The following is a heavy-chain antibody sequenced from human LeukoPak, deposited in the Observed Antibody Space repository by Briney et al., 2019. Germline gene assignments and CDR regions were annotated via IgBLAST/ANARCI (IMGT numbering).Heavy chain of an antibody. CDR3: ATLGDIVGATRGGGYYFDY. V-gene: IGHV1-69*01. CDR1: GGTFSSYA. CDR2: IIPIFGTA. Sequence: ASVNVSCKASGGTFSSYAISWVRQAPGQGLEWMGGIIPIFGTANYAQKFQGRVTITADESTSTAYMELSSLRSEDTAVYYCATLGDIVGATRGGGYYFDYWGQGTLVTVSS. J-gene: IGHJ4*02. D-gene: IGHD1-26*01.